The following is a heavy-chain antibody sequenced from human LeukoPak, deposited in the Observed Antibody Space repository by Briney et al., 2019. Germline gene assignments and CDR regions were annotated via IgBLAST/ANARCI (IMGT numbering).Heavy chain of an antibody. D-gene: IGHD1-7*01. CDR1: GFTFSSCG. J-gene: IGHJ3*02. CDR2: IRYDGSNK. V-gene: IGHV3-30*02. CDR3: AKVELELRAFDI. Sequence: GGSLRLSCAASGFTFSSCGMHWVRQAPGKGLEWVAFIRYDGSNKYYADSVKGRFTISRDNSKNTLYLQMNSLRAEDTAVYYCAKVELELRAFDIWGQGTMVTVSS.